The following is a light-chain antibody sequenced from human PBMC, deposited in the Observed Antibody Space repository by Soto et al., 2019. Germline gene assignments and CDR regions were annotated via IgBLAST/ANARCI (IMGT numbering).Light chain of an antibody. CDR3: QQYGSSPP. V-gene: IGKV3-20*01. CDR2: DVS. J-gene: IGKJ1*01. CDR1: QSVSSSY. Sequence: EIVLTQSPGTLSLSPGERATLSCRSSQSVSSSYLAWYQQKPGQAPRLLIYDVSSRATRIPDRFSGSGSVTVFTLTISRLEPEDFAVYYFQQYGSSPPFGQGTKVEIK.